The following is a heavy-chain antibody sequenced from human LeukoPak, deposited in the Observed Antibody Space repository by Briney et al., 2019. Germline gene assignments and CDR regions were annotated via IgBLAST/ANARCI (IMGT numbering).Heavy chain of an antibody. CDR1: EFTFSNYW. V-gene: IGHV3-74*01. CDR2: INTDGSTT. Sequence: PGGSLRLSCAASEFTFSNYWMHWVRQAPGEGLVCVSSINTDGSTTTYADSVKGRFTISRDNAKNTLYLQMNSLRAEDTAVYYCQRAGWPGQYYYDSSGYYSDYWGQGTLVTVSS. J-gene: IGHJ4*02. D-gene: IGHD3-22*01. CDR3: QRAGWPGQYYYDSSGYYSDY.